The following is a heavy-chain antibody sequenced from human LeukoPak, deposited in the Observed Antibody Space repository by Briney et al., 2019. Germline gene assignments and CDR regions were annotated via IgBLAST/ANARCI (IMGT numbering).Heavy chain of an antibody. D-gene: IGHD3-22*01. CDR2: IYHSGST. Sequence: SETLSLTCTVSGYSISSGYYWGWIRQPPGKGLEWIGSIYHSGSTYYNPSLKSRVTISVDTSKNQFSLKLSSVTAADTAVYYCARVNYDSSGYYYGYFQHWGQGTLVTVSS. CDR1: GYSISSGYY. J-gene: IGHJ1*01. CDR3: ARVNYDSSGYYYGYFQH. V-gene: IGHV4-38-2*02.